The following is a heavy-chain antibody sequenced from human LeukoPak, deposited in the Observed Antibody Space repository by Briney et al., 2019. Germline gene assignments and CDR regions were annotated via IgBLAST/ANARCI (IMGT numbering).Heavy chain of an antibody. D-gene: IGHD2-15*01. CDR2: ITEDGSHI. V-gene: IGHV3-7*05. Sequence: GGPLTLSCAASGFTFTSYSMTGPRRARGRGLEWVARITEDGSHIYYVDSVKGRFTISRDLAKKSLYLQMNSLRAEDTAVYYCAREWWYLDHWGRGTLVTVSS. CDR1: GFTFTSYS. J-gene: IGHJ4*02. CDR3: AREWWYLDH.